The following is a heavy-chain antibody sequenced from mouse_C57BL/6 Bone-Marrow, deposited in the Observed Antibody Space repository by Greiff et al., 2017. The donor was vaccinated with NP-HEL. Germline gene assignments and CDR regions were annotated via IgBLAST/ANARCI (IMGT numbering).Heavy chain of an antibody. CDR3: ARVSVTHDAMDY. V-gene: IGHV1-64*01. J-gene: IGHJ4*01. Sequence: VQLQQPGAELVKPGASVKLSCKASGYTFTSYWMHWVKQRPGQGLEWIGMIHPNSGSTNYNEKFKSKATLTVDKSSSTAYMQLSSLTSEDSAVYYGARVSVTHDAMDYWGQGTSVTVSS. CDR2: IHPNSGST. D-gene: IGHD2-13*01. CDR1: GYTFTSYW.